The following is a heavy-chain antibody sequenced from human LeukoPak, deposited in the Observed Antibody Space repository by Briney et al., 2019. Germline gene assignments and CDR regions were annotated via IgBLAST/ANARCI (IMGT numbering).Heavy chain of an antibody. CDR1: GFTFSSYW. CDR2: ISGSGGST. J-gene: IGHJ1*01. Sequence: GGSLRLSCAASGFTFSSYWMHWVRQAPGKGLEWVSAISGSGGSTYYADSVKGRFTISRDNSKNTLYLQMNGLRAEDTAVYYCAKDSLTRCSGGSCYPAEYFQHWGQGTLVTVSS. CDR3: AKDSLTRCSGGSCYPAEYFQH. V-gene: IGHV3-23*01. D-gene: IGHD2-15*01.